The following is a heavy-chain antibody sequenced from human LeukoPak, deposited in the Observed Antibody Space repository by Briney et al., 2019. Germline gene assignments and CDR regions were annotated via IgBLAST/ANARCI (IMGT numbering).Heavy chain of an antibody. J-gene: IGHJ6*03. CDR1: GFTFSSYG. CDR2: ISGSGGST. D-gene: IGHD3-10*01. CDR3: AKGSVRYYYYMDV. Sequence: GGSLRLSRAASGFTFSSYGMSWVRQAPGKGLEWVSAISGSGGSTYYADSVKGRFTISRDNSKNTLYLQMNSLRAEDTAVYYCAKGSVRYYYYMDVWGKGTTVTISS. V-gene: IGHV3-23*01.